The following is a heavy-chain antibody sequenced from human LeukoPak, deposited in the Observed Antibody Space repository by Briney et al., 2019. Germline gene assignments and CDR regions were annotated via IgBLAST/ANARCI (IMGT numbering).Heavy chain of an antibody. CDR3: AKLVLAVDTTPDVFHV. V-gene: IGHV3-30*18. J-gene: IGHJ3*01. Sequence: TGGSLRLSCAASGFTLSSYGMHWVRQAPGKGLEWVAIISYDGSKKYYADSVKGRFSISRDNSKNTLFLQMNSLRLEDTAVYYCAKLVLAVDTTPDVFHVWGQGTMVTVSS. D-gene: IGHD6-6*01. CDR1: GFTLSSYG. CDR2: ISYDGSKK.